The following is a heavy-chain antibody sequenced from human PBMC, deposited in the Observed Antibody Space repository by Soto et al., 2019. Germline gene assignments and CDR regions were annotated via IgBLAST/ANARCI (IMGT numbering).Heavy chain of an antibody. CDR3: AKDSTYYNFWSAYSY. D-gene: IGHD3-3*01. V-gene: IGHV3-23*01. CDR1: GFTFSTFA. Sequence: EVQLLESGGGLVQPGVSLRLSCAASGFTFSTFAMSWVRQAPGKGLEWVSAITGDGSGTYYADSVKGRFTVSGDNSKNTLYLQMSSLRVEDTAVYYCAKDSTYYNFWSAYSYWGQGTLVTVSS. J-gene: IGHJ4*02. CDR2: ITGDGSGT.